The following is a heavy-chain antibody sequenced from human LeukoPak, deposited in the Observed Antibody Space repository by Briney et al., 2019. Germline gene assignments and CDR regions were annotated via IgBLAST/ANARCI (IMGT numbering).Heavy chain of an antibody. J-gene: IGHJ6*02. CDR3: ARGALATTGANYYYYGMDV. D-gene: IGHD4-17*01. CDR2: INPNSGGT. CDR1: GYTFTGYY. Sequence: GASVKVSCKASGYTFTGYYMHWVRQAPGQGLEWMGWINPNSGGTNYAQKFQGRVTMTRDTSISTAYMELSRLRSDDTAVYYCARGALATTGANYYYYGMDVWGQGTTVTVSS. V-gene: IGHV1-2*02.